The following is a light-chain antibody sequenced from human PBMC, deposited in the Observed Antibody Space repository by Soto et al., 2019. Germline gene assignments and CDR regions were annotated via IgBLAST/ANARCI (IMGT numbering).Light chain of an antibody. Sequence: EIVLTQSPATLSLSPGERATLSCRASQSVSIYLAWYQQKPGQAPRLLIYGASSRATGIPDRFSGSGSGTDFTLTISRLEPEDFAVYYCQQYGSSALTFGGGTKVDIK. CDR3: QQYGSSALT. J-gene: IGKJ4*01. CDR2: GAS. V-gene: IGKV3-20*01. CDR1: QSVSIY.